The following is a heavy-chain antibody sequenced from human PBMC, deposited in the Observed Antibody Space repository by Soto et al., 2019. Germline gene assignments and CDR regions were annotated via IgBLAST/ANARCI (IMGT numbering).Heavy chain of an antibody. Sequence: EVQLSESGGGLVQPGGSLRLSCAASGFTFNRYGMSWVRQAPGKGLEWVSAISGSGDSTYYADSVKGRFTISRDSSNNTLYLQMNSLRDEDTAVYYCARLPKGSTVTSWGQGTLVTVSS. J-gene: IGHJ4*02. CDR2: ISGSGDST. D-gene: IGHD4-17*01. CDR3: ARLPKGSTVTS. CDR1: GFTFNRYG. V-gene: IGHV3-23*01.